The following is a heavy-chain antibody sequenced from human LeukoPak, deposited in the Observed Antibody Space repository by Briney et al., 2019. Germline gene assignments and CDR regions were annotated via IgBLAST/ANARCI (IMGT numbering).Heavy chain of an antibody. Sequence: SETLSLTCTVSGGSLSSYYWSWLRQPPGKGLQWMGYIYYSGSTNYNPSLKSRVTISVDTSKNQFSLKLSSVTAADTAVYYCARVEATGGYFDYWGQGTLVTVSS. J-gene: IGHJ4*02. CDR2: IYYSGST. V-gene: IGHV4-59*01. CDR1: GGSLSSYY. CDR3: ARVEATGGYFDY. D-gene: IGHD1-26*01.